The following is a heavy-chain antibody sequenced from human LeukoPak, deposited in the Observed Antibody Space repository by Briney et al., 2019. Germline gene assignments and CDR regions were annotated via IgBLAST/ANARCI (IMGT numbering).Heavy chain of an antibody. D-gene: IGHD3-22*01. CDR2: IYYSGST. J-gene: IGHJ4*02. CDR1: GGSISSYY. CDR3: ARGSAYYYDSSGYPTFDY. V-gene: IGHV4-59*01. Sequence: SETLSLTCTVSGGSISSYYWSWIQQPPGKGLEWIGYIYYSGSTNYNTSLKSRVTISVDTSKNQFSLKLSSVTAADTAVYYCARGSAYYYDSSGYPTFDYWGQGTLVTVSS.